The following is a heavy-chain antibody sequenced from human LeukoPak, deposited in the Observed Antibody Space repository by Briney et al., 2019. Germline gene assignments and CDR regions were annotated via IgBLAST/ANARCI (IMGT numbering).Heavy chain of an antibody. CDR1: DFALSNYA. CDR3: AKDYRGSFTD. CDR2: IDIGGGTT. J-gene: IGHJ4*02. Sequence: GESLRLSCETSDFALSNYAMSWVRQAPGMGLQLVSAIDIGGGTTYSADSVKGRFTISRDNSKNMLYLQMDRLSPEDTAVYFCAKDYRGSFTDWGQGALVTVSS. D-gene: IGHD1-26*01. V-gene: IGHV3-23*01.